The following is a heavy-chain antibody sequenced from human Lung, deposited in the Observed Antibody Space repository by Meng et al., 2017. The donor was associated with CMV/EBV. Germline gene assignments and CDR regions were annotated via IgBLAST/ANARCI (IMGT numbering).Heavy chain of an antibody. CDR1: RLTFSNHA. V-gene: IGHV3-21*01. J-gene: IGHJ4*02. D-gene: IGHD3-3*01. CDR2: ISSNSSYR. CDR3: ARDLRNPPTSFGGVRTHVRYFDS. Sequence: SCTASRLTFSNHAMNWVRQAPGKGLEWVSSISSNSSYRYYADSVKGRFTVSRDNAKNSLYLQMNSLRAEDTAVYYCARDLRNPPTSFGGVRTHVRYFDSWXQGTLVTVSS.